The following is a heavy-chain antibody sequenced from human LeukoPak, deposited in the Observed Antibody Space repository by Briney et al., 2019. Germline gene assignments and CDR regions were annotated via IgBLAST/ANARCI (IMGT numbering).Heavy chain of an antibody. CDR2: IGSSGGST. V-gene: IGHV3-23*01. D-gene: IGHD5-24*01. CDR1: GFNFITAA. Sequence: PGVSLRLSCAASGFNFITAAMTWVRQDPGKGLEWVSLIGSSGGSTYYADSVKGRFTISRDNSNHTLSLQMNSLRVEDTAIYYCVKDIQLSTWGLGTMVTVSS. CDR3: VKDIQLST. J-gene: IGHJ3*01.